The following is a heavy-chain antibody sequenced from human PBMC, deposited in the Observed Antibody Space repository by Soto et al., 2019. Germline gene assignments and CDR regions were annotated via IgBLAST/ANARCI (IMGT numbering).Heavy chain of an antibody. CDR1: GFTFSIYA. J-gene: IGHJ4*02. V-gene: IGHV3-23*01. CDR3: AKPAGSSRWPYYFDH. D-gene: IGHD6-13*01. Sequence: HPGGSLRLSCAASGFTFSIYAMSWVRLAPGRGLEWVSAISGSGDNTYYADSVKGRFTISRDNSRNTLFLQMNSLRAEDTAVYYCAKPAGSSRWPYYFDHWGQGALVTVSS. CDR2: ISGSGDNT.